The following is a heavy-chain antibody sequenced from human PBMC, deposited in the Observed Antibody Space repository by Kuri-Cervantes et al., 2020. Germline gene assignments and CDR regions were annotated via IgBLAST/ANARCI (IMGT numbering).Heavy chain of an antibody. Sequence: LSLTCAASGFNFDDYAMHWVRQAPGKGLEWVSGISWNSGSIGYADSVKGRFTISRDNAKNSLYLQMNSLRAEDTALYYWAKEAVAVTSYYYGMDVWGQGTTVTVSS. D-gene: IGHD6-19*01. J-gene: IGHJ6*02. CDR1: GFNFDDYA. CDR2: ISWNSGSI. V-gene: IGHV3-9*01. CDR3: AKEAVAVTSYYYGMDV.